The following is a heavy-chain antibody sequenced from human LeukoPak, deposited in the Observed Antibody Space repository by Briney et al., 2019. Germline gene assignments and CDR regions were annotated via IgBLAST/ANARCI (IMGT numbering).Heavy chain of an antibody. CDR1: GYTFTGYY. CDR3: ARERYCSGGSCYGAFDI. CDR2: INPNSGGT. J-gene: IGHJ3*02. V-gene: IGHV1-2*02. Sequence: WASVKVSCKASGYTFTGYYMHWVRQAPGQGLEWMGWINPNSGGTNYAQKFQGRVTMTRDTSISTAYMELSRLRSDDTAVYYCARERYCSGGSCYGAFDIWGQGTMVTVSS. D-gene: IGHD2-15*01.